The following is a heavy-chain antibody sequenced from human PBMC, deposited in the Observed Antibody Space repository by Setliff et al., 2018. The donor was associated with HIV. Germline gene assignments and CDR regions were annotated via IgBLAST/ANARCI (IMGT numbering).Heavy chain of an antibody. CDR1: GYTFLSYG. J-gene: IGHJ6*03. D-gene: IGHD2-15*01. CDR3: ARGGYCSGGSCYPLNDYFYYMDV. V-gene: IGHV1-18*01. Sequence: GASVKVSCKASGYTFLSYGISWVRQAPGQGLEWMGWISAYNGNTNYAQMLQGRVTMTTDTSTSTAYMEPRSLRSDDTAVYYCARGGYCSGGSCYPLNDYFYYMDVWGKGTTVTVSS. CDR2: ISAYNGNT.